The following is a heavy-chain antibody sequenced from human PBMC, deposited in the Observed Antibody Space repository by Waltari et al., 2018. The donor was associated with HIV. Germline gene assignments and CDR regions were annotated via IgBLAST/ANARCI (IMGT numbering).Heavy chain of an antibody. CDR3: VRDDPGYTAIDY. J-gene: IGHJ4*02. V-gene: IGHV3-21*04. CDR1: GFPFRHYS. CDR2: IRRGNGER. D-gene: IGHD3-16*02. Sequence: LVESGGGVVDPGASLRLSCEGSGFPFRHYSLNWFRQSPTGGLEWVALIRRGNGERHYGDSVRGRFVISRDDSESSVYLQMDSLRREDTGTYFCVRDDPGYTAIDYWGQGTLVVVSS.